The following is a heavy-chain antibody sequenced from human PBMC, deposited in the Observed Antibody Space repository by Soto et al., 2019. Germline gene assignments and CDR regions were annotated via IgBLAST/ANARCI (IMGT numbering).Heavy chain of an antibody. Sequence: PGGSLRLSCPASGLTFSSYAMSWVRQAPGKGLEWVSAISGSGGSTYYADSVKGRFTISRDNSKNTLYMQMNSLRAEDTAVYYCASSLYCGGDCYQYPWGQGTLVTVSS. CDR2: ISGSGGST. V-gene: IGHV3-23*01. J-gene: IGHJ5*02. CDR1: GLTFSSYA. D-gene: IGHD2-21*02. CDR3: ASSLYCGGDCYQYP.